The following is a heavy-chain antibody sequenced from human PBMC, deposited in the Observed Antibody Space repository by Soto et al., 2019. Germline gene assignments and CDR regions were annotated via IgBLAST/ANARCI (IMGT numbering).Heavy chain of an antibody. CDR1: GGSISSSSYY. CDR3: ASRTGYSSSWSLNYYYYGMDV. Sequence: SETLSLTCTVSGGSISSSSYYWGWIRQPPGKGLEWIGSIYYSGSTYYNPSLKSRVTISVDTSKNQFSLKLSSVTAADTAVYYCASRTGYSSSWSLNYYYYGMDVWGQGTTVTVSS. D-gene: IGHD6-13*01. V-gene: IGHV4-39*01. CDR2: IYYSGST. J-gene: IGHJ6*02.